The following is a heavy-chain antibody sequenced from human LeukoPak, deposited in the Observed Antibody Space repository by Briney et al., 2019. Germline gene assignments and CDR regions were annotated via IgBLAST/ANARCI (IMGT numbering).Heavy chain of an antibody. V-gene: IGHV3-48*04. D-gene: IGHD3-10*01. Sequence: GGSLRLSCAASGFTFSSYSMNWVRQAPGKGLEWVSYISSSSSTIYYADSVKGRFTISRDNAKNSLYLQVNSLRAEDTAVYYCAKDSRTYFCGSGSFSLPKRPLGYFDHWGQGTLVTVSA. CDR2: ISSSSSTI. CDR3: AKDSRTYFCGSGSFSLPKRPLGYFDH. J-gene: IGHJ4*02. CDR1: GFTFSSYS.